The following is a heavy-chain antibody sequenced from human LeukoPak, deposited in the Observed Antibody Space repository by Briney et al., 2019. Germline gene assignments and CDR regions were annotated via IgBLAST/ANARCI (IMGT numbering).Heavy chain of an antibody. Sequence: PSETLSLTCAVYGGSFSGYYWSWIRQPPGKGLEWIGEINHSGSTNYNPSPKSRVTISVDTSKNQFSLKLSSVTAADTAVYYCARHTYYYDSSGYYYVGWYFDLWGRGTLVTVSS. CDR2: INHSGST. CDR1: GGSFSGYY. V-gene: IGHV4-34*01. CDR3: ARHTYYYDSSGYYYVGWYFDL. D-gene: IGHD3-22*01. J-gene: IGHJ2*01.